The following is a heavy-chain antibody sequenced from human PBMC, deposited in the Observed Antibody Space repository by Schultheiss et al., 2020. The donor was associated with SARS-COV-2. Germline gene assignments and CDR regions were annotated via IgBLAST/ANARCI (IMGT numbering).Heavy chain of an antibody. CDR2: INPNSGGT. V-gene: IGHV1-2*02. Sequence: ASVKISCKASGYTFTGYYMHWVRQAPGQGLEWMGWINPNSGGTNYAQKFQGRVTMTRDTSISTAYMELSRLRSDDTAVYYCAREGYCTNGVCSYFDYWGQGTLVTVSS. CDR3: AREGYCTNGVCSYFDY. CDR1: GYTFTGYY. D-gene: IGHD2-8*01. J-gene: IGHJ4*02.